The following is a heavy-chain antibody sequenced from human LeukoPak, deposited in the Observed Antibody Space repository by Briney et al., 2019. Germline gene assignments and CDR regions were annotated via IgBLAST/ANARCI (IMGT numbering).Heavy chain of an antibody. Sequence: GESLKISCKGSGYSFTSYWIGGVRQLPGKGLERMGIIYPGDSDTRYSPSFQGQVTISADKPISTAYLQWSSLKASDTAMYYCATLGYCSGGSGYPDYWGQGTLVTVSS. CDR2: IYPGDSDT. V-gene: IGHV5-51*04. D-gene: IGHD2-15*01. CDR3: ATLGYCSGGSGYPDY. CDR1: GYSFTSYW. J-gene: IGHJ4*02.